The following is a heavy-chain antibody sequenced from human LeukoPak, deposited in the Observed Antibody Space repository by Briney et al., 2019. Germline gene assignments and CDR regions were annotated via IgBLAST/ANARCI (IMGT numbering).Heavy chain of an antibody. Sequence: GGSLRLSCAASGFTFSSYAMHWVRQAPGKGLEWVAVISYDGSNKYYADSVKGRFTISRDNSKNTLYLQMNSLRAEDTAVYYCARLAGYSYALDYWGQGTLVTVSS. CDR1: GFTFSSYA. D-gene: IGHD5-18*01. V-gene: IGHV3-30-3*01. CDR2: ISYDGSNK. J-gene: IGHJ4*02. CDR3: ARLAGYSYALDY.